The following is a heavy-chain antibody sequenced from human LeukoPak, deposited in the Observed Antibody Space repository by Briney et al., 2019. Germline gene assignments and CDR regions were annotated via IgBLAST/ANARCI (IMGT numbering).Heavy chain of an antibody. J-gene: IGHJ4*02. CDR1: GVSINTCCYY. CDR3: AREQLIQFDFWNNHYNLFDY. CDR2: KYYSGST. V-gene: IGHV4-61*01. D-gene: IGHD3-3*01. Sequence: SETLSLTCDVSGVSINTCCYYWTWIRQPPGKGLEWIGYKYYSGSTRYNSSLRSRLTISLDSSKNQFSLRLTSVTAADTAVYYCAREQLIQFDFWNNHYNLFDYWGQGTLVTVSS.